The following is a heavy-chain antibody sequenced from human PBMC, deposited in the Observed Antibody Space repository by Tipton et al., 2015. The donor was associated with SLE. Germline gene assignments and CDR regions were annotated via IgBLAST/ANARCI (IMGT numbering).Heavy chain of an antibody. D-gene: IGHD4/OR15-4a*01. CDR1: GFTVSSNY. J-gene: IGHJ4*02. Sequence: SLRLSCAASGFTVSSNYMSWVRQAPGKGLEWLGFIRSKAYVGTTEYAASVKGRFTISRDDSKSIAYLQMNSLKTEDTAVYYCTRASDSGDNSGDYWGQGTLVTVSS. V-gene: IGHV3-49*04. CDR3: TRASDSGDNSGDY. CDR2: IRSKAYVGTT.